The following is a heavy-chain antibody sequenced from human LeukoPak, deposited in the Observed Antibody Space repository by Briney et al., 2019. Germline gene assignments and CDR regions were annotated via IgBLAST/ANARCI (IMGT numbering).Heavy chain of an antibody. CDR1: GFTFSSYS. V-gene: IGHV3-21*01. CDR2: ISSSSSYI. D-gene: IGHD2-8*01. Sequence: GGSLRLSCAASGFTFSSYSMNWVRQAPGKGLEWVSSISSSSSYIYYADSVKGRFTISRDNAKNSLYLQMNSLRAEDTAVYYCNGVWRGTTEEYYYYYYYMDVWGKGTTVTVSS. CDR3: NGVWRGTTEEYYYYYYYMDV. J-gene: IGHJ6*03.